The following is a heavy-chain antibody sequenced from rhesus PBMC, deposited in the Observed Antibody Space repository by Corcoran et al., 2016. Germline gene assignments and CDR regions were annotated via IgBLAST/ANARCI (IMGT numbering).Heavy chain of an antibody. CDR3: TLSFGTGWSPR. CDR2: VSCDSRNT. V-gene: IGHV4-147*01. J-gene: IGHJ4*01. CDR1: GGSISSNF. D-gene: IGHD6S26*01. Sequence: QMHLQESGPGLVKPSETLSLTCSVSGGSISSNFWTWLRQSPGKGWEWIGRVSCDSRNTTNNPSIKIRVTMSTDTSKNQFSLKLTSVTAADTAVYYCTLSFGTGWSPRWGQGVLVTVSS.